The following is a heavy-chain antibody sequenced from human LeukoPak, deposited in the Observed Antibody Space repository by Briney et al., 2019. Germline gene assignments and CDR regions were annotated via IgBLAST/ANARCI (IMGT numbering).Heavy chain of an antibody. D-gene: IGHD1-26*01. CDR2: ISSSSSST. V-gene: IGHV3-11*03. J-gene: IGHJ4*02. CDR3: ASRIAVGAGFDY. CDR1: GFTFSDYY. Sequence: SGGSLRLSCAASGFTFSDYYMSWIRQAPGKGLEWVSYISSSSSSTNYADSVKGRFTISRDNAKNSLYLQMNSLRAEDTAVYYCASRIAVGAGFDYWGQGTLVTVSS.